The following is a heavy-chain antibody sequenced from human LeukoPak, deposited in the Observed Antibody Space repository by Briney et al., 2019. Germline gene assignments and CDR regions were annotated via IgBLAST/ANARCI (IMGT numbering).Heavy chain of an antibody. J-gene: IGHJ4*02. CDR3: ARARDNYDRSGFSALDY. CDR1: GFTFSSYG. D-gene: IGHD3-22*01. CDR2: IWYDGSNK. V-gene: IGHV3-33*01. Sequence: GGSLRLSCAASGFTFSSYGMHWVRQAPGKGLEWVAVIWYDGSNKNYADSLKGRFTISRDNSKNTLYLQMDSLRAKDTAVYYCARARDNYDRSGFSALDYWGQGTLVTVSS.